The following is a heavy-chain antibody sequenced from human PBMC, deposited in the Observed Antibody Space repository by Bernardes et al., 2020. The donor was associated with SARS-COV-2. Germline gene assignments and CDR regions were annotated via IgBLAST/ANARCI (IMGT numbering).Heavy chain of an antibody. Sequence: ASVKVSCKVSGYTLTELSMHWVRQAPGKGLEWMGGFDPEDGETIYAQKFQGRVTMTEDTSTDTAYMELSSLRSEDTAVYYCATAFVVVPAATRGYYYCYGMDVWGQGTTVTVSS. CDR3: ATAFVVVPAATRGYYYCYGMDV. V-gene: IGHV1-24*01. D-gene: IGHD2-2*01. CDR1: GYTLTELS. J-gene: IGHJ6*02. CDR2: FDPEDGET.